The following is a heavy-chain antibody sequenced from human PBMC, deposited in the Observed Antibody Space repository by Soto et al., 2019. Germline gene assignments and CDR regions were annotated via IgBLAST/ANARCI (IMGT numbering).Heavy chain of an antibody. D-gene: IGHD5-18*01. J-gene: IGHJ6*02. CDR2: IIPIFGTA. Sequence: VQSGAEVKKPGSSVKVSCKASGGTFSSYAISWVRQAPGQGLEWMGGIIPIFGTANYAQKFQGRVTITADKSTSTAYMELSSLRSEDTAVYYCAREGTVDTAMVSSDDGMDVWGQGTTVTVSS. CDR3: AREGTVDTAMVSSDDGMDV. CDR1: GGTFSSYA. V-gene: IGHV1-69*06.